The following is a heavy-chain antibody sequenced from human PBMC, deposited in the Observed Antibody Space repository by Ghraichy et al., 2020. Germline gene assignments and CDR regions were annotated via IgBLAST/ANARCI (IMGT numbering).Heavy chain of an antibody. Sequence: GEGLEWVSLIRGGGGSTYDADSVKGRFTISRDNSKNSLYLQMNSMRTEDTALYYCAKDIGGAATVSDAFDIWGQGTMVTVSS. CDR2: IRGGGGST. CDR3: AKDIGGAATVSDAFDI. D-gene: IGHD2-15*01. J-gene: IGHJ3*02. V-gene: IGHV3-43*02.